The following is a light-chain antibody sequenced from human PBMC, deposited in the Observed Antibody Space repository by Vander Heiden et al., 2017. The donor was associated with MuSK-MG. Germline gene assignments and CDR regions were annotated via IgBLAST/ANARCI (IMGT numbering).Light chain of an antibody. CDR3: SSYAGSNNYVV. J-gene: IGLJ2*01. CDR2: EIS. V-gene: IGLV2-8*01. CDR1: SSDVGGYNY. Sequence: HSALTQPPVASASPGQSVTISCTGTSSDVGGYNYVSWYQQHPGKAPKLLIYEISKRPSGVPDRFSGSKSGNTASLTVSGLQAEDEADYYCSSYAGSNNYVVFGGGTKLTVL.